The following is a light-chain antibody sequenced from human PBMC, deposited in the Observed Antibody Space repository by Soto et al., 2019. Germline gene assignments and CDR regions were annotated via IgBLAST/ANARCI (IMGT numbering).Light chain of an antibody. CDR1: ETVSSRY. CDR2: GAS. V-gene: IGKV3-20*01. CDR3: QQYGGSPPIT. Sequence: EIVLTQSPGTLSLSPGERVTLSCRASETVSSRYLAWYQQRPGQAPRLLIYGASTRAAGVPDRFSGSGSGTDFTLTISRLEPGDFAVYYCQQYGGSPPITFGQGTRLEIK. J-gene: IGKJ5*01.